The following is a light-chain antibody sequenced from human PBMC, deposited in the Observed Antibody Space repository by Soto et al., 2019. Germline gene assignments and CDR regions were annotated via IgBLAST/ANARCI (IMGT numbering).Light chain of an antibody. V-gene: IGLV2-11*01. J-gene: IGLJ2*01. CDR2: DVS. CDR1: SSDVGGYNY. Sequence: QSALTQPRSVSGSPGQSVTISCTGTSSDVGGYNYVSWYQQHPGKAPKLMIYDVSKRPSGVPDRFSGSKSGNTASLTISGLQAEYEADYYCCSYAGSYTYVVFVGGTKVTVL. CDR3: CSYAGSYTYVV.